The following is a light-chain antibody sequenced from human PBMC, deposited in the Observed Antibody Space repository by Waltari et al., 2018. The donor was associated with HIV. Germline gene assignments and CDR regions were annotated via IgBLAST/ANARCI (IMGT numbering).Light chain of an antibody. V-gene: IGLV1-47*01. CDR2: GND. J-gene: IGLJ2*01. Sequence: QSVLTQPPSASGTPGQRVTISCSGSSSNIGSYSVYWYQQLPGTAPQTLIEGNDQRPSGVPDRFSGSKSGTSASLAISVLRSEDEADYYCAAWADSLSAVVFGGGTKLTVL. CDR1: SSNIGSYS. CDR3: AAWADSLSAVV.